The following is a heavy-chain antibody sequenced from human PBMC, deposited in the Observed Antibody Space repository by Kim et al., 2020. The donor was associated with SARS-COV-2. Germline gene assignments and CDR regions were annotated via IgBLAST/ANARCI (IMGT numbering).Heavy chain of an antibody. V-gene: IGHV4-34*01. CDR3: ARGLLGYYGSGSYLYYFDY. CDR2: INHSGST. J-gene: IGHJ4*02. Sequence: SETLSLTCAVYGGSFSGYYWSWIRQPPGKGLEWIGEINHSGSTNYNPSLKSRVTISVDTSKNQFSLKLSSVTAADTAVYYCARGLLGYYGSGSYLYYFDYWGQGTLVTVSS. D-gene: IGHD3-10*01. CDR1: GGSFSGYY.